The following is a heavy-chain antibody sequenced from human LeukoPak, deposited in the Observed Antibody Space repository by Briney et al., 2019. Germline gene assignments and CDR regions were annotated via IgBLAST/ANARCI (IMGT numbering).Heavy chain of an antibody. CDR3: ARGFFGSGTYSGYFQH. D-gene: IGHD3-10*01. J-gene: IGHJ1*01. V-gene: IGHV4-59*01. CDR1: DCFINDYY. Sequence: PSETLSLTCSVSDCFINDYYCSWIRQPPGKGLEWIGYVFYTGTTNYNPSLKNRVSISVDTSKTQFSLRLTSVTAADTAVYYCARGFFGSGTYSGYFQHWGQGTPVTVSS. CDR2: VFYTGTT.